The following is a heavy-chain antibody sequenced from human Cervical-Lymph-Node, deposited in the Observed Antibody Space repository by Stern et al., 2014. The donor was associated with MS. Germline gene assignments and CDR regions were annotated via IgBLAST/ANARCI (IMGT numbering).Heavy chain of an antibody. Sequence: EVQLEESGGGLVQPGGSLRLSCAASGFTFSSYWMRWVRQAPGKGLEWVANIKQDGSETYYVDYVKGRFTISRDNAKNSLYLQMNSLRAEDTAVYYCATTGTTWCFDYWGQGTLVTVSS. CDR1: GFTFSSYW. CDR3: ATTGTTWCFDY. D-gene: IGHD1-1*01. V-gene: IGHV3-7*01. J-gene: IGHJ4*02. CDR2: IKQDGSET.